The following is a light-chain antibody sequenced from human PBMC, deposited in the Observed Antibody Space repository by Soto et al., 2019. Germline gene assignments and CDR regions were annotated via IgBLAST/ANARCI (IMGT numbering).Light chain of an antibody. CDR3: CSQSSSNSFV. V-gene: IGLV2-18*02. CDR1: SSDVGAYNR. Sequence: QSALTQPPSVSGSPGQSVTISCTGTSSDVGAYNRVSWYQQSPGTAPKLMIYEVSDRPSGVPDRFSGSKSGNTASLTISGLQAEDEADYYCCSQSSSNSFVFGTGTKLTVL. CDR2: EVS. J-gene: IGLJ1*01.